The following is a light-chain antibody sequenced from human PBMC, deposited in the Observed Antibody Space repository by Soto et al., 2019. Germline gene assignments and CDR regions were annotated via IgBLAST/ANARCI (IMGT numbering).Light chain of an antibody. CDR1: QSISSW. CDR3: QQYNSYSPYT. Sequence: DIQMTQSPSTLSASVGDRVTITCRASQSISSWLAWYQQKPGKAPKLLIYDASSLESGVPSRFSGSGPGTEFTLTISSLQPDDFATYHCQQYNSYSPYTFGQGTKLEIK. J-gene: IGKJ2*01. V-gene: IGKV1-5*01. CDR2: DAS.